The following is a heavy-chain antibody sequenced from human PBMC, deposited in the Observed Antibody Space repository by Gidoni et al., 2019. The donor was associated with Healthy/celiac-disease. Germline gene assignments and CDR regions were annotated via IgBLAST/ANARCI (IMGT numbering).Heavy chain of an antibody. Sequence: EVQLVESGGGLVKPGGSLRLSCAASGFTFSSYSMNWVRQAPGKGLEWVSSISSSSSYIYYADSVKGSFTISRDNAKNSLYLQMNSLRAEDTAVYYCARDHGVWAYYGSGSARGDYYGMDVWGQGTTVTVSS. J-gene: IGHJ6*02. CDR3: ARDHGVWAYYGSGSARGDYYGMDV. D-gene: IGHD3-10*01. CDR2: ISSSSSYI. CDR1: GFTFSSYS. V-gene: IGHV3-21*01.